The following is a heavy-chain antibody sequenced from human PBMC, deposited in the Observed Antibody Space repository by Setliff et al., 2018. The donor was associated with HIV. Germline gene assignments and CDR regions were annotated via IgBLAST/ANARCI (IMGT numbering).Heavy chain of an antibody. CDR3: ARVAGTSYYYYMDV. CDR1: GETFNDYF. J-gene: IGHJ6*03. D-gene: IGHD6-19*01. Sequence: ASETLSLTCAVYGETFNDYFWTWIRQSPGKGLEWIGELNHSGNINQNPSLKSGFTLSVDTSKNQFSLKLSSVTAADTAVYYCARVAGTSYYYYMDVWGKGTTVTV. CDR2: LNHSGNI. V-gene: IGHV4-34*01.